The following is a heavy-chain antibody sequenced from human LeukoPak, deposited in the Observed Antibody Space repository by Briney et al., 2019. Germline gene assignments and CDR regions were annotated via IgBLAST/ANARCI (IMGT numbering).Heavy chain of an antibody. CDR1: GYTFTDSY. CDR3: ARSARHCNNGVCFTDYYIDL. D-gene: IGHD2-8*01. Sequence: GASVKVSCKTSGYTFTDSYIHWVRQAPGQGLEWMGRINPNSGDPNCPQKFQGRVTMTRDTSISTAYMEMSSLTSDDTAVYYCARSARHCNNGVCFTDYYIDLWGKGTTVIVSS. J-gene: IGHJ6*03. V-gene: IGHV1-2*06. CDR2: INPNSGDP.